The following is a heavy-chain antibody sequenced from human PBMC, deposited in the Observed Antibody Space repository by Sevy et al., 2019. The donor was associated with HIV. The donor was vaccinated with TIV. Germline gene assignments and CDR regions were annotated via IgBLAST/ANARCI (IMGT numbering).Heavy chain of an antibody. CDR1: GYTFTSYG. Sequence: ASVKVSCKASGYTFTSYGISWVRQAPGQGLEWMGWISAYNGNTNYAQKLQGRVTMTTDTSTRTAYMERRSRRSDDTAVYYCARDGAPYSGRLGYFQHWGQGTLVTVSS. CDR2: ISAYNGNT. D-gene: IGHD1-26*01. CDR3: ARDGAPYSGRLGYFQH. J-gene: IGHJ1*01. V-gene: IGHV1-18*01.